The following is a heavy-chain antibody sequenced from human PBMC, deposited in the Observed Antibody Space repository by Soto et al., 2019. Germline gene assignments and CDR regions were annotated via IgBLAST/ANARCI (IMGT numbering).Heavy chain of an antibody. CDR2: IYYSGST. D-gene: IGHD3-10*01. Sequence: SETLSLTCIVSGGSVSGYYWSWIRQPPGKGLEWIGYIYYSGSTNYNPSLKSRVTMSVDTSKNQFSLKLSSVTAADTDVYYCARRYGGGFDYWGPGTLVTVSS. V-gene: IGHV4-59*08. J-gene: IGHJ4*02. CDR3: ARRYGGGFDY. CDR1: GGSVSGYY.